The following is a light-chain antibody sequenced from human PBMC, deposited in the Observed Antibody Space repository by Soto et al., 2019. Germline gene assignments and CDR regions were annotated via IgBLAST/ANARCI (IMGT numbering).Light chain of an antibody. CDR1: QSVSSSY. Sequence: EIVLTQSPGTLSLSPGERATLPCRTSQSVSSSYLAWYQQKPGQAPRLLIFGASSRATGIPDRFRGSGSGTDFTLTVSRLEPEDFAVYYCQQYGRSPWTFGQGTKVDIK. V-gene: IGKV3-20*01. CDR3: QQYGRSPWT. CDR2: GAS. J-gene: IGKJ1*01.